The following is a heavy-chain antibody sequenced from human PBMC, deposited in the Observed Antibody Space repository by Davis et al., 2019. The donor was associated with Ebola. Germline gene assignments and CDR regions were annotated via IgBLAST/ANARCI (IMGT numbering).Heavy chain of an antibody. CDR2: ISSSGSTI. CDR1: GFTFSRYE. Sequence: GESLKISCAASGFTFSRYEMNWVRQAPGKGLEWVSYISSSGSTIYYADSVKGRFTISRDNAKNSLYLQMNSLRAEDTAVYYCARVNKIQLWNWGQGTLVTVSS. CDR3: ARVNKIQLWN. V-gene: IGHV3-48*03. D-gene: IGHD5-18*01. J-gene: IGHJ4*02.